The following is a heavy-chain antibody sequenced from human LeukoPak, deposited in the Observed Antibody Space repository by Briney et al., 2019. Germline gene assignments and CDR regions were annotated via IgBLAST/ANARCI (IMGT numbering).Heavy chain of an antibody. CDR1: GFTFSSYW. Sequence: GGSLRLSCAASGFTFSSYWMHWVRQAPGKGLVWVSRINSDGSSTSYADSVKGRFTISRDNAENTLYLQMNSLRAEDTAVYYCARVRRDSSGYYFWGQGTLVTVSS. CDR2: INSDGSST. J-gene: IGHJ4*02. V-gene: IGHV3-74*01. D-gene: IGHD3-22*01. CDR3: ARVRRDSSGYYF.